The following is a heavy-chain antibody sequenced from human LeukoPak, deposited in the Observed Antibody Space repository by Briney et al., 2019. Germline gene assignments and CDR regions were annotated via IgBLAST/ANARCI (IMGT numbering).Heavy chain of an antibody. V-gene: IGHV3-49*04. CDR2: IRSKAYGGTT. Sequence: GGSLRLSCTASGFIFGDYAMSWVRQAPGKGLEWVGFIRSKAYGGTTEYAASVKGRFTISRDDSKSIAYLQMNSLKTEDTAVYYCTRTPWGYQLSNPLYYFDYWGQGTLVTVSS. CDR1: GFIFGDYA. CDR3: TRTPWGYQLSNPLYYFDY. D-gene: IGHD2-2*01. J-gene: IGHJ4*02.